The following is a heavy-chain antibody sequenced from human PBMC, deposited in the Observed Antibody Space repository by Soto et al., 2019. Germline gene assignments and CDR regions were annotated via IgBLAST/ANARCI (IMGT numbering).Heavy chain of an antibody. D-gene: IGHD3-10*01. CDR2: IYYSGST. J-gene: IGHJ4*02. CDR3: VGVVRGVIKFRDY. Sequence: SETLSLTCTVSGGSISSSSYYWGWIRQPPGKGLEWIGSIYYSGSTYYNPSLKSRVTISVDTSKNQFSLKLSSVTAADTAVYYCVGVVRGVIKFRDYWGQGTLVTVSS. CDR1: GGSISSSSYY. V-gene: IGHV4-39*01.